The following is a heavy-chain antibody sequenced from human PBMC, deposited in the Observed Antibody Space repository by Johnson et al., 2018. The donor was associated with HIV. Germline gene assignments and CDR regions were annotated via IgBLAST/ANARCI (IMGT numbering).Heavy chain of an antibody. CDR2: ISWNSGSI. J-gene: IGHJ3*02. CDR3: AKGGFITGTKDAFDI. D-gene: IGHD1-7*01. Sequence: VQLVESGGGLVHPGRSLRLSCAASGFTFDDYAMHWVRQAPGKGLEWVSGISWNSGSIGYADSVKGRFTISRDNSKNTLYLQMNSLRAEDTAVYYCAKGGFITGTKDAFDIWGQGTMVTVSS. CDR1: GFTFDDYA. V-gene: IGHV3-9*01.